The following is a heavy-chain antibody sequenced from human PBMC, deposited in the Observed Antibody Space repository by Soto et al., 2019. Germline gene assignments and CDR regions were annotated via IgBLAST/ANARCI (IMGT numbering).Heavy chain of an antibody. Sequence: GGSLRLSCAASGFTFGSYWMSWVRQAPGKGLEWLATIKWDASEKKYVDSVKGRFTMSRDNAKNSLYLQMDSLRAEDTAVYYCAKDLAGGGYFDYWGQGTLVTVSS. V-gene: IGHV3-7*03. J-gene: IGHJ4*02. CDR1: GFTFGSYW. CDR2: IKWDASEK. D-gene: IGHD2-15*01. CDR3: AKDLAGGGYFDY.